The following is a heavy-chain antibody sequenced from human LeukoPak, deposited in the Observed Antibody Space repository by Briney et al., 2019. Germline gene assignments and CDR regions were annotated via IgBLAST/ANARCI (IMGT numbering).Heavy chain of an antibody. CDR3: ARAAGDGGWLLNPFDY. V-gene: IGHV3-53*01. CDR2: IYSGGST. D-gene: IGHD6-19*01. CDR1: GFTVSSNY. Sequence: PGGSLRLSCAASGFTVSSNYMSWVRQAPGKGLEWVSVIYSGGSTYYADSVKGRFTISRDNSKNTLYLQMNSLRAEDTAVYYCARAAGDGGWLLNPFDYWGQGTLVTVSS. J-gene: IGHJ4*02.